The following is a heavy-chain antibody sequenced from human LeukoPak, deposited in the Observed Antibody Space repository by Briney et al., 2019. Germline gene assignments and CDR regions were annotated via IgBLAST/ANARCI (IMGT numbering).Heavy chain of an antibody. D-gene: IGHD3-10*01. V-gene: IGHV3-64*04. Sequence: GGSLRLSCSASGFTFSNFAMHWVRQAPGKGLEHVSVIGSNGITTYFADSVKGRSTISRDNSKNTLYLQMNSLRAEDTAVYYCAKGALLWFGELFFDYWGQGTLVTVAS. CDR1: GFTFSNFA. CDR3: AKGALLWFGELFFDY. J-gene: IGHJ4*02. CDR2: IGSNGITT.